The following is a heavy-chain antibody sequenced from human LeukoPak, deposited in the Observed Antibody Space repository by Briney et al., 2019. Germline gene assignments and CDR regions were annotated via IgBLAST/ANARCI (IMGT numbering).Heavy chain of an antibody. D-gene: IGHD3-22*01. J-gene: IGHJ6*02. CDR3: AGSFYYDSNGYYDYYYYGLDI. CDR1: GFTFSTYN. V-gene: IGHV3-21*01. Sequence: GGSLRLSCAVSGFTFSTYNMNWVRQAPGQGLEWVASIDGSSNHIYYADSVRGRFTISRDNAKSSLYLQMNSLRAEDTAMYYCAGSFYYDSNGYYDYYYYGLDIWGLGTKVTVSS. CDR2: IDGSSNHI.